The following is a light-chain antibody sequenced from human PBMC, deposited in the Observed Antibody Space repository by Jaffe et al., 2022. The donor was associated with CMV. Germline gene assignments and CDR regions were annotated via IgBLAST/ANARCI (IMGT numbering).Light chain of an antibody. CDR1: QSISTW. J-gene: IGKJ1*01. CDR2: AAS. V-gene: IGKV1-5*03. CDR3: QQFSSKTSRT. Sequence: DIQMTQSPSTLSASVGDRVTITCRASQSISTWLAWYQQKPGKAPKLLIYAASSLKSGVPSRFSGSGSGTEFTLTISSLQPDDFATYYCQQFSSKTSRTFGQGTKVEIK.